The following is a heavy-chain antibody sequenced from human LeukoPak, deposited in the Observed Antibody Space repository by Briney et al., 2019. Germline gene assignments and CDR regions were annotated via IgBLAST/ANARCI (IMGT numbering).Heavy chain of an antibody. CDR1: GFTFSSYW. Sequence: PGGSLRLSCAASGFTFSSYWMHWVRQAPGKGLVWVSRINSDGSSTSYADSVKGRFTISRDNAKNTLYLQMNCLRAEDTAVYYCARGTGYMIFDHWGQGTLVTVSS. D-gene: IGHD3-22*01. J-gene: IGHJ4*02. CDR2: INSDGSST. V-gene: IGHV3-74*01. CDR3: ARGTGYMIFDH.